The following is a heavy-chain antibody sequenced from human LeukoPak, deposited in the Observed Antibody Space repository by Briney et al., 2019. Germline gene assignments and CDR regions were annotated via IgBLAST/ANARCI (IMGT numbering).Heavy chain of an antibody. D-gene: IGHD6-6*01. CDR1: GFTFSSYG. Sequence: GGSLRLSCAASGFTFSSYGMHWVRQAPGRGLEWVAFIRYDGSNKYYADSVKGRFTISRDNSKNTLYLQMNSLRAEDTAVYYCANSGPSAARPLRSLDYWGQGTLVTVSS. CDR3: ANSGPSAARPLRSLDY. J-gene: IGHJ4*02. CDR2: IRYDGSNK. V-gene: IGHV3-30*02.